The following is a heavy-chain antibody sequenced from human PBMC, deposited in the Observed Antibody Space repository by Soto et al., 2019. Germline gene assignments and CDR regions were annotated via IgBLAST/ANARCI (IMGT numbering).Heavy chain of an antibody. CDR2: IRSGGDRI. J-gene: IGHJ4*02. V-gene: IGHV3-64D*06. CDR1: GVSFRDYA. CDR3: VKDHPALEY. Sequence: GSSLRLSCAACGVSFRDYAMHWFRQTPGKGLEYVSVIRSGGDRIYYADSVKGRFTISRDNSKNTLFLQMNSLRPDDTAMYYCVKDHPALEYWGQGTLVTVSS.